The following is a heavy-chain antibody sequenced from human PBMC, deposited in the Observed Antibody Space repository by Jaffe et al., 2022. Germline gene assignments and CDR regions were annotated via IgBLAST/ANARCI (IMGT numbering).Heavy chain of an antibody. Sequence: QVQLVQSGAEVKKPGASVKVSCKASGYTFTSYAMHWVRQAPGQRLEWMGWINAGNGNTKYSQKFQGRVTITRDTSASTAYMELSSLRSEDTAVYYCARDLHQDYDFWSGYSYYFDYWGQGTLVTVSS. D-gene: IGHD3-3*01. CDR3: ARDLHQDYDFWSGYSYYFDY. V-gene: IGHV1-3*01. CDR2: INAGNGNT. CDR1: GYTFTSYA. J-gene: IGHJ4*02.